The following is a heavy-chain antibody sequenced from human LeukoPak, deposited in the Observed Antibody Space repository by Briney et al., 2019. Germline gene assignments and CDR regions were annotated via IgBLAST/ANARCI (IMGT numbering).Heavy chain of an antibody. CDR2: IKQDGSEK. J-gene: IGHJ4*02. D-gene: IGHD3-22*01. Sequence: GGSLRLSCAASGFTFSSYWMSWVRQAPGKGLEWVANIKQDGSEKYYVDSVKGRFTISRDNAKNSLYLQMNSLRAEDTAVYYCARDQKGRYYDSSANDYWGQGTLVTVSS. CDR1: GFTFSSYW. CDR3: ARDQKGRYYDSSANDY. V-gene: IGHV3-7*01.